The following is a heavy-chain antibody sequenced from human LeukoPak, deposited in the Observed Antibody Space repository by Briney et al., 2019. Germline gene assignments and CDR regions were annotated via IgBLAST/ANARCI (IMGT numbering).Heavy chain of an antibody. Sequence: ASVKVSCKASGGTFSSYAFSWVRQAPGQGLQWMGGIIPILGTTNYAHQFQGRVTMTTDESTSTAFMELSSLRSEDTAIYYWATYDGSATMGFDSWGQGTLLTVSS. D-gene: IGHD1-26*01. CDR1: GGTFSSYA. CDR3: ATYDGSATMGFDS. V-gene: IGHV1-69*05. J-gene: IGHJ5*01. CDR2: IIPILGTT.